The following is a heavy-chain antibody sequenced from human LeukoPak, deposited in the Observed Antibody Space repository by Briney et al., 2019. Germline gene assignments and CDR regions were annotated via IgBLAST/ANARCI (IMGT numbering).Heavy chain of an antibody. CDR1: GFTFSSYS. J-gene: IGHJ4*02. V-gene: IGHV3-23*01. Sequence: GGSLRLSCAASGFTFSSYSMSWVRQAPGKGLEWVSAISGSGGSTYYADSVKGRFTISRDNSKNTLYLQMNSLRAEDTAVYYCAPGEYFDSFDYWGQGTLVTVSS. CDR2: ISGSGGST. D-gene: IGHD3-9*01. CDR3: APGEYFDSFDY.